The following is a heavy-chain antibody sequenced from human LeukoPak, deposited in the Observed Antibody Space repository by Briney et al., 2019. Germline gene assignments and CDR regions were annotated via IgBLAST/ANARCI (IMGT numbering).Heavy chain of an antibody. J-gene: IGHJ4*02. Sequence: GASVKVSCKASGYTFTSYGISWVRQAPGQGLEWMGWISAYNGNTNYAQKLQGRVTMTTDTSKSTAYMELSSLRSDDTAVYYCARDSPHYYGSGCRVWGQGTLVTVSS. CDR2: ISAYNGNT. CDR1: GYTFTSYG. D-gene: IGHD3-10*01. CDR3: ARDSPHYYGSGCRV. V-gene: IGHV1-18*04.